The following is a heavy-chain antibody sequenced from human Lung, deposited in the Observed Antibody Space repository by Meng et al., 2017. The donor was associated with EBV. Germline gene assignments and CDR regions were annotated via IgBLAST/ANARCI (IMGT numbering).Heavy chain of an antibody. Sequence: EVQLLESGGGLVQPGGSLRLSCAASGFTFSGYAGCWVRQAPGKGLEWVSTVSGTGGSTYYADSVKGRFTISRDNSKNTLYLQMNSLRAEDTAVYYCAAGRRVVIINDWGQGKLVTVSS. CDR3: AAGRRVVIIND. CDR1: GFTFSGYA. J-gene: IGHJ4*02. V-gene: IGHV3-23*01. CDR2: VSGTGGST. D-gene: IGHD3-10*01.